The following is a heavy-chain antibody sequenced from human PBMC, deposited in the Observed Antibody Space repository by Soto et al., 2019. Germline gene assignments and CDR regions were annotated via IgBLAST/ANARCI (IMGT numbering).Heavy chain of an antibody. D-gene: IGHD3-22*01. J-gene: IGHJ3*02. CDR2: ISYDGSNK. Sequence: QVQLVESGGGVVQPGRSLRLSCAASGFTFSSYAMHWVRQAPGKGLEWVAVISYDGSNKYYADSVKGRFTISRDNSKNTLYLQMNSLRAEDTAVYYCARSHSSGYYADAFDIWGQGTMVTVSS. CDR1: GFTFSSYA. V-gene: IGHV3-30-3*01. CDR3: ARSHSSGYYADAFDI.